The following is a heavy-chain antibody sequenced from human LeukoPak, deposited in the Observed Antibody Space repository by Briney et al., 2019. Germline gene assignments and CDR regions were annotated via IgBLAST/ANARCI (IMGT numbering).Heavy chain of an antibody. Sequence: PGGSLRLSCAASGFTVSSNYMSWVRQAPGKGLKWVSVLYSGDGAYYADSVKGRFSISRDNSKNTLYLQMNSLRAEDTAVYYCASGARRTSCLDYWGQGTLVTVSS. CDR2: LYSGDGA. CDR1: GFTVSSNY. D-gene: IGHD2-2*01. CDR3: ASGARRTSCLDY. V-gene: IGHV3-53*01. J-gene: IGHJ4*02.